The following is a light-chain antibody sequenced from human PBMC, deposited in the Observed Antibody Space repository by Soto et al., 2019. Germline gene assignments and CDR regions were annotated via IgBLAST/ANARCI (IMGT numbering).Light chain of an antibody. CDR1: SSNIGAGYD. CDR3: LSYDSSLSGVV. Sequence: QSVLTQPPSVSGAPGQRVTISCTGSSSNIGAGYDVHWYQQLPGTAPKLLIYGNSNRPSGVPDRFSGSKSGTSTSLAITGLQSDDQADYDCLSYDSSLSGVVFGGGTKLTVL. J-gene: IGLJ2*01. V-gene: IGLV1-40*01. CDR2: GNS.